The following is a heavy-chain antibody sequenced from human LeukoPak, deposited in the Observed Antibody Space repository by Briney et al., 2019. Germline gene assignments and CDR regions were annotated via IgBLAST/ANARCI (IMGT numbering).Heavy chain of an antibody. J-gene: IGHJ4*02. V-gene: IGHV1-2*02. Sequence: ASVKVSCKASGYTFTGYYMHWVRQAPGQGLEWMGWINPNSGGTNYAQKFQGRVTMTRDTSISTAYMELSRLRSDDTAVYYCTSQPSFPHDSSGFPLGEWRAPNDYWGQGTLVTVSS. CDR1: GYTFTGYY. CDR2: INPNSGGT. D-gene: IGHD3-22*01. CDR3: TSQPSFPHDSSGFPLGEWRAPNDY.